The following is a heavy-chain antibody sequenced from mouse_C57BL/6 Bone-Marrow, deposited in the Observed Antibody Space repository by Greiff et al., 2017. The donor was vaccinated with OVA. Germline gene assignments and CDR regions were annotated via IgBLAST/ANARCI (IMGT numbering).Heavy chain of an antibody. CDR1: GFTFSSYA. D-gene: IGHD2-1*01. CDR2: ISDGGSYT. CDR3: ARDRGNSFAY. V-gene: IGHV5-4*01. J-gene: IGHJ3*01. Sequence: EVKLMESGGGLVKPGGSLKLSCAASGFTFSSYAMSWVRQTPEKRLEWVATISDGGSYTYYPDNVKCRFTISRDNAKNNLYLQMSHLKSEDTAMYYCARDRGNSFAYWGQGTLVTVSA.